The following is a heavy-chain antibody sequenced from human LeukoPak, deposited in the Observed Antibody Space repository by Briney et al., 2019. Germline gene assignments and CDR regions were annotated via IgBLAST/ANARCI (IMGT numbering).Heavy chain of an antibody. CDR2: ISNDGSKA. V-gene: IGHV3-30*18. CDR3: AKDTGSSYHYYGMDV. Sequence: GRSLRLSCAVSGITFSSYDMHWVRQAPGKGLEWVAVISNDGSKAYTADSVKDRFTISRDNSKNTLYLQMTSLRPEDTAVYYCAKDTGSSYHYYGMDVWGLGTTVTVSS. D-gene: IGHD6-13*01. J-gene: IGHJ6*02. CDR1: GITFSSYD.